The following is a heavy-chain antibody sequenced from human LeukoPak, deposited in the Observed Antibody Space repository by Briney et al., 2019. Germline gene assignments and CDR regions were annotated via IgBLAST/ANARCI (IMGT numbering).Heavy chain of an antibody. CDR3: ARGPVTRFDY. V-gene: IGHV3-48*03. J-gene: IGHJ4*02. CDR2: ISSSGSTI. Sequence: GGPLRLSCAASGFTFSSYEMNWVRQAPGKGLEWVSYISSSGSTIYYADSVKGRFTISRDNAKNSLYLQMNSLRAEDTAVYYCARGPVTRFDYWGQGTLVTVSS. CDR1: GFTFSSYE. D-gene: IGHD1-1*01.